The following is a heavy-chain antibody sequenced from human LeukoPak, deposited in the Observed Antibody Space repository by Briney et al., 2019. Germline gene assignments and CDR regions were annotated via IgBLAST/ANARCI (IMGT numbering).Heavy chain of an antibody. Sequence: GASVKVSCKASGYTFTGYYMHWVRQAPGQGLEWMGWINPNSGGTNYAQKFQGRVTITADKSTSTAYMELSSLRSEDTAVYYCAREIVVVVAAHFDYWGQGTLVTVSS. CDR1: GYTFTGYY. CDR2: INPNSGGT. D-gene: IGHD2-15*01. J-gene: IGHJ4*02. CDR3: AREIVVVVAAHFDY. V-gene: IGHV1-2*02.